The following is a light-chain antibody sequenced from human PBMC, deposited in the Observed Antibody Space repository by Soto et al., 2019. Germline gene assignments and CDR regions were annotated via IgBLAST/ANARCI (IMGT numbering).Light chain of an antibody. J-gene: IGKJ4*01. CDR3: QQHKSYPLT. Sequence: DIQMTQSPSTLSASVGDRVTITCRASQSISSWLAWYQQKPGKAPNLLIYKASTLESGVPSRFSGSGSGTEFTLTISSVQPDDFETYYCQQHKSYPLTFGGGTKVDIK. CDR1: QSISSW. V-gene: IGKV1-5*03. CDR2: KAS.